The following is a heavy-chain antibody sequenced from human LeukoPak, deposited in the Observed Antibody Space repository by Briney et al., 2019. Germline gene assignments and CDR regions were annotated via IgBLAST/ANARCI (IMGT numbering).Heavy chain of an antibody. Sequence: SETLSLTCTVSGGSISSHYWRWLRQPPGKGVVWFGYIYYSGSTNYNPPLKRRLTISVDTSKNQFSLRLSSVTEADTAVYYCATEAYGGSSVAFDIWGQGTMVTVSS. D-gene: IGHD1-26*01. V-gene: IGHV4-59*11. CDR3: ATEAYGGSSVAFDI. J-gene: IGHJ3*02. CDR2: IYYSGST. CDR1: GGSISSHY.